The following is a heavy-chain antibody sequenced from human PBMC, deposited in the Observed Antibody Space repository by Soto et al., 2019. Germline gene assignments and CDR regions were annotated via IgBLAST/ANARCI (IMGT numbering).Heavy chain of an antibody. J-gene: IGHJ4*02. CDR3: AREEFTGTNIFAY. Sequence: ASVKVSCKASGYTFTSYGISWVRQAPGQGLEWMGWISAYNGNTNYAQKLQGRVTMTTDTSTSTDYMELRSLRSDDTAVYYCAREEFTGTNIFAYWGQGTLVTVSS. V-gene: IGHV1-18*04. CDR2: ISAYNGNT. CDR1: GYTFTSYG. D-gene: IGHD1-7*01.